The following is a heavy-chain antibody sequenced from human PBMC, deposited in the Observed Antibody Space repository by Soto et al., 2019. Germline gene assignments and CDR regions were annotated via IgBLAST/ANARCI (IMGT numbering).Heavy chain of an antibody. CDR1: GFTFSSYG. D-gene: IGHD2-2*01. V-gene: IGHV3-33*01. CDR2: IWYDGSNK. J-gene: IGHJ4*02. CDR3: ARDHGVVVPAAEGSDY. Sequence: GGSLRLSCAASGFTFSSYGMHWVRQAPGKGLEWVAVIWYDGSNKYYADSVKGRFTISRDNSKNTLYLQMNSLRAEDTAVYYCARDHGVVVPAAEGSDYWGQGTLVTAPQ.